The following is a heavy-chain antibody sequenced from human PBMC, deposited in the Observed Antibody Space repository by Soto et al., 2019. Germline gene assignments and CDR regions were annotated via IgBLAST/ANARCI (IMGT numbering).Heavy chain of an antibody. Sequence: SVKVSCPASGDPFSSNTSSWVRSAPDQELEWMGRIIPILGIANYAQKFQGRVTITADKSTSTAYMELSSLRSEDTAVYYCARDDGLGYCSSTSCLYWFDPWGQGTLVTVSS. CDR2: IIPILGIA. J-gene: IGHJ5*02. CDR1: GDPFSSNT. CDR3: ARDDGLGYCSSTSCLYWFDP. D-gene: IGHD2-2*01. V-gene: IGHV1-69*04.